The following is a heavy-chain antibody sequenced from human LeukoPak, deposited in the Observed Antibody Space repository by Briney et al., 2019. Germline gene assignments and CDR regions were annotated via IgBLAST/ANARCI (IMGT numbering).Heavy chain of an antibody. J-gene: IGHJ3*02. CDR2: ISSSGSTI. CDR1: GFTFSDYY. Sequence: GGSLRLSCAASGFTFSDYYMSWIRQAPGKGLEWVSYISSSGSTIYYADSVKGRFTISRDNAKNSLYLQMNSLRAEDTAVYYCAREPVVVITTDAFDIWGQGTMVTVSS. D-gene: IGHD3-22*01. CDR3: AREPVVVITTDAFDI. V-gene: IGHV3-11*04.